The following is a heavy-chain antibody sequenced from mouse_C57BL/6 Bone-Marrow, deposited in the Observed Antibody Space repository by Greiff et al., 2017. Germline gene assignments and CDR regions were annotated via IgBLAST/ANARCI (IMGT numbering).Heavy chain of an antibody. CDR1: GFTFSDFY. Sequence: EVKVVESGGGLVQSGRSLRLSCATSGFTFSDFYMEWVRQAPGKGLEWIAASRNKANDYTTEYSASVKGRFIVSRDTSQSILYLQMNALRAEDTAIYYCARDELGLAYWGQGTLVTVSA. J-gene: IGHJ3*01. CDR2: SRNKANDYTT. D-gene: IGHD4-1*01. V-gene: IGHV7-1*01. CDR3: ARDELGLAY.